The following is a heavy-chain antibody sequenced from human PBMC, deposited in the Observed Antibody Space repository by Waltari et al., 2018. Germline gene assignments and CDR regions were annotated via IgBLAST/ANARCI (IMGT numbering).Heavy chain of an antibody. J-gene: IGHJ3*02. V-gene: IGHV4-39*01. CDR1: GGSISSSSYY. CDR3: ARQGGTGDPGVPHDAFDI. Sequence: QLQLQESGPGLVKPSETLSLTCTVSGGSISSSSYYWGWIRQPPGKGLEWIGSIYYSGSTYYNPSLKSRVTISVDTSKNQFSLKLSSVTAADTAVYYCARQGGTGDPGVPHDAFDIWGQGTMVTVSS. D-gene: IGHD7-27*01. CDR2: IYYSGST.